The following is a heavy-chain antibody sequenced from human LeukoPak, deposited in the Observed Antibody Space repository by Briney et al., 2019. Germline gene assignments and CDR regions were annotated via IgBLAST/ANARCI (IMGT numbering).Heavy chain of an antibody. V-gene: IGHV3-64D*06. D-gene: IGHD5-18*01. CDR1: GFPFSSYA. J-gene: IGHJ4*02. Sequence: PGGSLRLSCSASGFPFSSYAMHWVRQAPGKGLEYVSAISGSGGSTYYADSVKGRFTISRDNSKNTLYLQMSSLRAEDTAVYYCAKVLITSTSYGFDYWGQGTLVTVSS. CDR2: ISGSGGST. CDR3: AKVLITSTSYGFDY.